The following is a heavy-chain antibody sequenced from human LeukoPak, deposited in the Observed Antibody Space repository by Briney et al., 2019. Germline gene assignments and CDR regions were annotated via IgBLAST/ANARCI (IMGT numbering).Heavy chain of an antibody. CDR3: AREGSGWLYDY. J-gene: IGHJ4*02. V-gene: IGHV3-48*01. CDR1: GFTFSSYS. Sequence: PGGSLRLSCAASGFTFSSYSMNWVRRAPGKGLEWVSYISSSSSTIYYADSVKGRFTISRDNAKNSLYLQMNSLRAEDTAVYYCAREGSGWLYDYWGQGTLVTVSS. D-gene: IGHD6-19*01. CDR2: ISSSSSTI.